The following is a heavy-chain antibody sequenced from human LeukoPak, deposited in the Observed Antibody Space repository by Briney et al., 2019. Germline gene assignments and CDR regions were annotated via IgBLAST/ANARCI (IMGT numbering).Heavy chain of an antibody. CDR3: ARDHQYGDYDGTFDY. Sequence: GASVKVSCKAFGYTFTSNYMHWVRQAPGQGPEWMGVISPSGGSTTYAQKFQGRVTMTRDMSTSTVYMQLSSLRSEDTAVYYCARDHQYGDYDGTFDYWGQGTLVTVSS. D-gene: IGHD4-17*01. CDR2: ISPSGGST. CDR1: GYTFTSNY. J-gene: IGHJ4*02. V-gene: IGHV1-46*01.